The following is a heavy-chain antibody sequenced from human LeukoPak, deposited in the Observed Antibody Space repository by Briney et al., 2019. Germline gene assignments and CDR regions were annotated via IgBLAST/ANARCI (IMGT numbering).Heavy chain of an antibody. V-gene: IGHV1-46*01. Sequence: EASVKVSCKASGYTFTSYYMHWVRQAPGQGLEWMGIINPSGGSTSYAQKFQGRVTMTRDTSTSTVYMELSSLRSEDTAVYYCARDLSGNYYDSSGYYFDYWGQGTLVTVSS. CDR2: INPSGGST. J-gene: IGHJ4*02. CDR1: GYTFTSYY. D-gene: IGHD3-22*01. CDR3: ARDLSGNYYDSSGYYFDY.